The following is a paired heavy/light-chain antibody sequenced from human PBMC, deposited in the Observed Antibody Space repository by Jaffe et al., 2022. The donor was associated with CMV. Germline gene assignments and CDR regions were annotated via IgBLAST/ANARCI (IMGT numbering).Light chain of an antibody. V-gene: IGKV1-39*01. CDR3: QQSYRTPYT. CDR2: AAT. Sequence: DIQMTQSPSSLSASVGDRVTITCRASQTINNQLNWYQKKAGKAPKVVIYAATSLQSGAPSRFSGSGSGTDFILTIRSLQPEDFATYYCQQSYRTPYTFGQGTKLEIK. CDR1: QTINNQ. J-gene: IGKJ2*01.
Heavy chain of an antibody. CDR1: GFMFSSYE. CDR2: IGGSGSNI. D-gene: IGHD2-2*01. Sequence: EVQLVESGGGLVQPGGSLRLSCVGSGFMFSSYEMNWVRQAPGKGLEWISYIGGSGSNIDYADSVKGRFTISRDNAQNSLYLQMSSLRAEDTAVYYCARDAGHCSSSNCHHFDYWGQGALVTVSS. CDR3: ARDAGHCSSSNCHHFDY. V-gene: IGHV3-48*03. J-gene: IGHJ4*02.